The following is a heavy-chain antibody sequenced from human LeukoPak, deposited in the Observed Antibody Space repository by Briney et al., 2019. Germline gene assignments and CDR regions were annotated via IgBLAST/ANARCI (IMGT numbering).Heavy chain of an antibody. J-gene: IGHJ5*02. V-gene: IGHV4-59*01. CDR2: IYYSGST. CDR1: GGSISNYY. Sequence: SETLSLTCTVSGGSISNYYWSWIRQPPGKGLEWIGYIYYSGSTNYNPSLKSLVTISVDTSKNQFSLKLSSVTAADTAVYYCARDDGDWFDPWGQGTLVTVSS. CDR3: ARDDGDWFDP. D-gene: IGHD2-8*01.